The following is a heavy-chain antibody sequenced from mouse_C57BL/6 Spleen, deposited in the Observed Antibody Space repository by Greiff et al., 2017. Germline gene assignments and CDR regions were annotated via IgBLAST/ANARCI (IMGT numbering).Heavy chain of an antibody. D-gene: IGHD1-1*01. CDR1: GYAFSSYW. J-gene: IGHJ4*01. Sequence: VQRVESGAELVKPGASVKISCKASGYAFSSYWMNWVKQRPGKGLEWIGQIYPGDGDTNYNGKFKGKATLTADKSSSTAYMQLSSLTSEDSAVYFCARSRGSNDYAMDYWGQGTSVTVSS. CDR3: ARSRGSNDYAMDY. V-gene: IGHV1-80*01. CDR2: IYPGDGDT.